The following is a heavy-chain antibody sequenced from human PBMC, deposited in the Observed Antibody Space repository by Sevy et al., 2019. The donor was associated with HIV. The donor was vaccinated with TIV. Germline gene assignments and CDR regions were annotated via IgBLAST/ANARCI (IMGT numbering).Heavy chain of an antibody. V-gene: IGHV3-30*02. CDR2: IGYDGSDK. CDR3: AKDLAGPGRRYFDF. CDR1: GFTFSNFA. D-gene: IGHD6-13*01. J-gene: IGHJ4*02. Sequence: GGSLRLSCTASGFTFSNFAMHWVRQVPGKGLEWVTFIGYDGSDKYYAASVKGRFTISRDDSKNTLYLQMDSLRPEDTAIYYCAKDLAGPGRRYFDFWGQGALVTVSS.